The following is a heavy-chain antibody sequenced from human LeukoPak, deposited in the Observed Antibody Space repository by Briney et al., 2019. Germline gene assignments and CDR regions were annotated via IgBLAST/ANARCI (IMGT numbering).Heavy chain of an antibody. CDR3: AKNRGNYYYFDY. D-gene: IGHD4-11*01. Sequence: SGGSLRLSCAASGFTFSNFAMSWVRLAPGKGLEWVSAISGSGDSTYYADSVKGRFTISRDNSKNTLYLQMNSLRAEDTAVYYCAKNRGNYYYFDYWGQGTLVTVSS. J-gene: IGHJ4*02. V-gene: IGHV3-23*01. CDR1: GFTFSNFA. CDR2: ISGSGDST.